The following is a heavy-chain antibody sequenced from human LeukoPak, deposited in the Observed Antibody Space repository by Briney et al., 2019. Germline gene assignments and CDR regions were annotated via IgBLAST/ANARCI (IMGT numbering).Heavy chain of an antibody. Sequence: SETLSLTCTVSGGSISSSSYYWGWIRQPPGKGLEWIGSIYYSGSTYYNPSLKSRVTISVDTSKNQFSLKLSSVTAADTAVYYCARVSQHAPLFRTYYYYYMDVWGKGTTVTVSS. CDR2: IYYSGST. D-gene: IGHD1-1*01. V-gene: IGHV4-39*07. CDR3: ARVSQHAPLFRTYYYYYMDV. J-gene: IGHJ6*03. CDR1: GGSISSSSYY.